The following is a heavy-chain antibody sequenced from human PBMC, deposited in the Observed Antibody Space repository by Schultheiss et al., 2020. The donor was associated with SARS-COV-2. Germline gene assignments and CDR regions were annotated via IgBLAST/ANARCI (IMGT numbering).Heavy chain of an antibody. CDR1: GGTFSSYA. J-gene: IGHJ6*02. V-gene: IGHV1-69*06. D-gene: IGHD5-18*01. CDR2: IIPIFGTA. Sequence: SVKVSCKASGGTFSSYAISWVRQAPGQGLEWMGGIIPIFGTANYAQKFQGRVTITADKSTSTAYMELSSLRSEDTAVYYCAAPRPGTAMVDYYYYGMDVWGQGTTVTVSS. CDR3: AAPRPGTAMVDYYYYGMDV.